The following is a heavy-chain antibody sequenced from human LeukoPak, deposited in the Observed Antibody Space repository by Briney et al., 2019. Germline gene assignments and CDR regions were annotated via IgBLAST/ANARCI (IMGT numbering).Heavy chain of an antibody. J-gene: IGHJ4*02. CDR2: INHSGST. D-gene: IGHD2-2*02. CDR3: ARVVPAAIQIDY. CDR1: GGSFSGYY. V-gene: IGHV4-34*01. Sequence: PSETLSLTCAVYGGSFSGYYWSWIRRPPGKGLEWIGEINHSGSTNYNPSLKSRVTISVDTSKNQFSLKLSSVTAADTAVYYCARVVPAAIQIDYWGQGTLVTVSS.